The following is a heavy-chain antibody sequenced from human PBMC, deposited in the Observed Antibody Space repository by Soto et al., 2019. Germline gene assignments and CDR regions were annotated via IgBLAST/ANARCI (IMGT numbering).Heavy chain of an antibody. V-gene: IGHV3-30-3*01. Sequence: QVQLVESGGGVVQPGRSLRLSCAASGFTFSSYAMHWVRQAPGKGLEWVAVISYDGSNKYYADSVKGRFTISRDNSKNTLYLQMNSLRAEDTAVYYCARDQGYVLFDPWGQGTLVTVSS. CDR1: GFTFSSYA. J-gene: IGHJ5*02. CDR2: ISYDGSNK. CDR3: ARDQGYVLFDP. D-gene: IGHD2-2*01.